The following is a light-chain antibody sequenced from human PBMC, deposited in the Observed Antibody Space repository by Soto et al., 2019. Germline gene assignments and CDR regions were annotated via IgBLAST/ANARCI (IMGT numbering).Light chain of an antibody. CDR2: SNN. CDR3: AAWDDTLNGMV. J-gene: IGLJ2*01. Sequence: QSVLTQPPSASGTPGQRVTISCSGSIPNIGSNTVNWYQQLPGTAPNLLIYSNNRRPSGVPDRFSGSKFGTSASLAISGLQSEDEADYFCAAWDDTLNGMVFGGGTKVTVL. V-gene: IGLV1-44*01. CDR1: IPNIGSNT.